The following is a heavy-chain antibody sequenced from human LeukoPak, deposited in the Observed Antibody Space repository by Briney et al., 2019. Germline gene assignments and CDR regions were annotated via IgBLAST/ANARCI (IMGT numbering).Heavy chain of an antibody. CDR2: IKQDGSEK. J-gene: IGHJ4*02. CDR1: GFTLSSYW. D-gene: IGHD6-13*01. CDR3: ARDKAHLAAAGFIDY. V-gene: IGHV3-7*01. Sequence: GGSLRLSCVASGFTLSSYWMSWVRQAPGKGLEWAANIKQDGSEKYYVDSVMGRFTISRDNAKSSLYLQMNSLRAEDTAVYYCARDKAHLAAAGFIDYWGQGTLVTVSS.